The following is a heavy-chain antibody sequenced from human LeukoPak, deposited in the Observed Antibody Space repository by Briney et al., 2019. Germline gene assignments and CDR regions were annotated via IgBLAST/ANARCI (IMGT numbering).Heavy chain of an antibody. D-gene: IGHD3-10*01. V-gene: IGHV3-53*01. CDR2: IYAGGNT. J-gene: IGHJ4*02. CDR1: GFTVSSNY. CDR3: ARGLSGSGNVYDY. Sequence: SGGSLRLSCAASGFTVSSNYLSWVRQAPGKGLEWVSVIYAGGNTYYADSVQGRFTISRDNSKNTLYLQMNSLRAEDTAVYYCARGLSGSGNVYDYWGQGTLVTVSS.